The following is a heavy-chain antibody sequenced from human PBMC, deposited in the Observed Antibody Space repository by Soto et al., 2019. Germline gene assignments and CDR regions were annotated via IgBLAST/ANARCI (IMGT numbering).Heavy chain of an antibody. CDR1: GYTFTSYG. CDR2: VSAYYDHP. J-gene: IGHJ3*02. Sequence: QVQLVQSGGEVKKSGASVKVSCKASGYTFTSYGLSWVRQAPGQGLEWMGWVSAYYDHPNYAQNHPDRVSMTTDTSTNTAYLKLRSLTSDDTAVYYCARDRAFGAVGDACDIWGQATMVTVSS. CDR3: ARDRAFGAVGDACDI. D-gene: IGHD1-26*01. V-gene: IGHV1-18*01.